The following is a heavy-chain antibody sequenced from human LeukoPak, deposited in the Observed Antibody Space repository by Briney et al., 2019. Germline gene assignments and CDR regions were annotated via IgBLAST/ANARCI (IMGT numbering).Heavy chain of an antibody. V-gene: IGHV3-48*03. Sequence: GGSLRLSCAASGFTFSSYEMNWVRQAPGKGLEWVSYISSSGSTIYYADSVKGRFTISRDNARNSLYLQMNSLRAEDTAVYYCARELRTPYDILGRGNAFDIWGQGTMVTVSS. CDR1: GFTFSSYE. D-gene: IGHD3-9*01. J-gene: IGHJ3*02. CDR3: ARELRTPYDILGRGNAFDI. CDR2: ISSSGSTI.